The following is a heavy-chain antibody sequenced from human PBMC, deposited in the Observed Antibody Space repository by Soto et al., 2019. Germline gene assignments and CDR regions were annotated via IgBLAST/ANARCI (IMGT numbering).Heavy chain of an antibody. CDR1: GFTFSNAW. J-gene: IGHJ4*02. Sequence: PGGSLRLSCAASGFTFSNAWMNWVRQAPGKGLEWVGRIKSKTDGGTTDYAAPVKGRFTISRDDSKNTLYLQMNSLKTEDTAVYYCATGLYSSGWSPVDYWGQGTLVTVSS. V-gene: IGHV3-15*07. CDR2: IKSKTDGGTT. CDR3: ATGLYSSGWSPVDY. D-gene: IGHD6-19*01.